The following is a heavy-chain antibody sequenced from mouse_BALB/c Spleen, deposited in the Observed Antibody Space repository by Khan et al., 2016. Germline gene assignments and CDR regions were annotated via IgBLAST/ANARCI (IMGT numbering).Heavy chain of an antibody. Sequence: LVESGPELKKPGETVKISCKASGYTFTDYSMHWVKQAPGKGLKWMGWINTETGEPTYADDFKGRFAFSLETSASTAYLQINNLKNEDTATYFCAKGYDGYYDDYWGQGTTLTVSS. D-gene: IGHD2-3*01. CDR2: INTETGEP. V-gene: IGHV9-2-1*01. CDR3: AKGYDGYYDDY. CDR1: GYTFTDYS. J-gene: IGHJ2*01.